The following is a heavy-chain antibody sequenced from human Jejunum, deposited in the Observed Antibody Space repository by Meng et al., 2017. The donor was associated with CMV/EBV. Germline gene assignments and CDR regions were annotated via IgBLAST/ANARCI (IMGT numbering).Heavy chain of an antibody. CDR3: TTAGFGGYCRSTNCYALDF. CDR1: STAW. D-gene: IGHD2-2*01. Sequence: STAWMNCVRQAPGKGLEWVGRIKSMSEGGTIDYAAPVKGRFTISRDDSKNTLYLQMNSLKTEDRAIYYCTTAGFGGYCRSTNCYALDFWGQGALVTVSS. J-gene: IGHJ4*02. V-gene: IGHV3-15*07. CDR2: IKSMSEGGTI.